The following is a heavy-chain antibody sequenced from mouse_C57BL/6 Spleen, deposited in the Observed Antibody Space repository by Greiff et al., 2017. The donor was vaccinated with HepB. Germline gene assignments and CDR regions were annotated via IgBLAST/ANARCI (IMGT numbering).Heavy chain of an antibody. CDR3: ARFYDGYPAWFAY. Sequence: DVMLVESGGGLVQPGGSLSLSCAASGFTFTDYYMSWVRQPPGKALEWLGFIRNKANGYTTEYSASVKGRFTISRDNSQSILYLQMNALRAEDSATYYCARFYDGYPAWFAYWGQGTLVTVSA. CDR1: GFTFTDYY. J-gene: IGHJ3*01. D-gene: IGHD2-3*01. CDR2: IRNKANGYTT. V-gene: IGHV7-3*01.